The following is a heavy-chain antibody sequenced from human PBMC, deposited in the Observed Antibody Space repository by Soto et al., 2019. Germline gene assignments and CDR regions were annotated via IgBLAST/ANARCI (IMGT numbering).Heavy chain of an antibody. V-gene: IGHV4-31*03. CDR3: AGFHDTSPGWFDP. CDR2: IYHSGIT. CDR1: GGSINSGGYF. Sequence: SETLSLTCSVSGGSINSGGYFWRWIRQHPGKGLECIGYIYHSGITYYNPSLKSRVTISVDTSKNEFSLQLRSVTAADTAVYFCAGFHDTSPGWFDPWGQGTLVTVSS. J-gene: IGHJ5*02.